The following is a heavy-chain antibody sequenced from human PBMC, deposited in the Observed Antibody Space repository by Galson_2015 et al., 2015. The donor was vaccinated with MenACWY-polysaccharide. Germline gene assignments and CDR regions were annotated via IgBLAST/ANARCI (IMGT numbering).Heavy chain of an antibody. Sequence: SLRLSCAASGFTFSTYTTTWVRQAPGKGLEWVSSVSSGSGTIYYAESVKGRFTISRDNAQSSLYLQLNSLRDEDTAVYYCARVAYSSRTFDSWGQGTLVTVSS. V-gene: IGHV3-48*02. CDR3: ARVAYSSRTFDS. J-gene: IGHJ4*02. D-gene: IGHD4-11*01. CDR1: GFTFSTYT. CDR2: VSSGSGTI.